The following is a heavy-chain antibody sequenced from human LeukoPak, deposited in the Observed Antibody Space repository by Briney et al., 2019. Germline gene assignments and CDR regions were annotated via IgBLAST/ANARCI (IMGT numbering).Heavy chain of an antibody. CDR2: LSSSSSHI. Sequence: PGGSLRLSCAASGFTFSSYSMNWVRKAPGKGLEWVSSLSSSSSHIFYADSMKGRFTVSRDNARNSLYLQMNSLRAEDTALYYCSRSIQGFHSMDVWGKGTTVTVSS. V-gene: IGHV3-21*01. CDR1: GFTFSSYS. J-gene: IGHJ6*04. CDR3: SRSIQGFHSMDV. D-gene: IGHD2-21*01.